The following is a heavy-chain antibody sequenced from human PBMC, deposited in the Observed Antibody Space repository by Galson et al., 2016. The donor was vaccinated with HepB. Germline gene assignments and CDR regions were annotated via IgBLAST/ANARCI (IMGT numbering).Heavy chain of an antibody. V-gene: IGHV3-30*04. Sequence: SLRLSCAASGFTFSSYTMHWVRQAPGKGLEWVAAISYGGRDEYYADPVKGRSTISRDNSKSTLYLQMDSLRAEDTAVYYCARDDLESNYFYYHGMDVWGQGTTVTVSS. J-gene: IGHJ6*02. CDR1: GFTFSSYT. CDR2: ISYGGRDE. D-gene: IGHD1-1*01. CDR3: ARDDLESNYFYYHGMDV.